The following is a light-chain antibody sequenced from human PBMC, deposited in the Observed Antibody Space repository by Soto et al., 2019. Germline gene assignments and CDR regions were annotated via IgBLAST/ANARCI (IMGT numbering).Light chain of an antibody. CDR2: QDS. CDR1: KLGDKY. J-gene: IGLJ1*01. V-gene: IGLV3-1*01. Sequence: SYELTQPPSVSVSPGQTASITCSGDKLGDKYACWYQQKPGQSPVLVIYQDSKRPSGIPERFSGSNSGNTATLTISGTQAMDEADYYCQGWDGSPGVFGSGTKVTVL. CDR3: QGWDGSPGV.